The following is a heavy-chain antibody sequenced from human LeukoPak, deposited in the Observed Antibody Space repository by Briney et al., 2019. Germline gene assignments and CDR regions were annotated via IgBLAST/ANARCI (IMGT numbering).Heavy chain of an antibody. D-gene: IGHD3-22*01. CDR1: GGSISNYY. CDR2: IYYSGST. Sequence: SETLSLTCTVSGGSISNYYWSWIRRPPGKGLEWIGYIYYSGSTYYSPSLKSRVTMSLDTSRNQFSLKLNSVTAADTAVYYCAKSNGYGLIDIWGQGTMVTVSS. CDR3: AKSNGYGLIDI. J-gene: IGHJ3*02. V-gene: IGHV4-59*12.